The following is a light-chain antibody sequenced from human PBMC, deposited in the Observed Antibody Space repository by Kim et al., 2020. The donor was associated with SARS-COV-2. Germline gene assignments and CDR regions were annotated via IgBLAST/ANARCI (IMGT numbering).Light chain of an antibody. V-gene: IGLV1-47*01. CDR1: SSNIERNY. J-gene: IGLJ3*02. Sequence: QSVLTQPPSASATPGPMVTMSCSGSSSNIERNYVYWYQQVPGTAPKVLIYRSNQRPSGVPDRFSGSKSGTSASLAISGLRTEEEADYYCATWDDSLSGRVFGGGTKVTVL. CDR3: ATWDDSLSGRV. CDR2: RSN.